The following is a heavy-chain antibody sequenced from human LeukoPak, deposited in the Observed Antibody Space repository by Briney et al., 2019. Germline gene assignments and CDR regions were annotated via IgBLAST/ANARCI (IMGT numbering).Heavy chain of an antibody. CDR2: IYYSGST. V-gene: IGHV4-59*01. Sequence: SETLSLTCTVSGGSISSYYWSWIRQPPGKGPGWIGYIYYSGSTNYNPSLKSRVTISVDTSKNQFSLKLSSVTAADTAVYYCARDCSSTSCYPEWGQGTLVTVSS. CDR3: ARDCSSTSCYPE. D-gene: IGHD2-2*01. J-gene: IGHJ4*02. CDR1: GGSISSYY.